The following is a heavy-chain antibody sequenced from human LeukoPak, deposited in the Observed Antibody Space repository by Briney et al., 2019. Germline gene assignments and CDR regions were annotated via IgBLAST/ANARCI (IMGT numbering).Heavy chain of an antibody. CDR1: GGSFSGYY. CDR2: IYTSGST. D-gene: IGHD3-10*01. Sequence: PSETLSLTCAVYGGSFSGYYWSWIRQPPGKGLEWIGRIYTSGSTNYNPSLKSRVTMSVDTSKNQFSLKLSSVTTADTAVYYCARGRFMEPELWFGEVTANWFDPWGQETLVTVSS. J-gene: IGHJ5*02. CDR3: ARGRFMEPELWFGEVTANWFDP. V-gene: IGHV4-59*10.